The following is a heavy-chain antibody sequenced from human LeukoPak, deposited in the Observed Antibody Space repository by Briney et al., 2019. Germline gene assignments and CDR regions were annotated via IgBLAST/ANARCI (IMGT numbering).Heavy chain of an antibody. CDR1: GFTFSSDG. Sequence: GGSLRLSCAASGFTFSSDGMHWVRQALGKGLEWVAVISYDGSHKYYADFVKGRFTISRDNSKNTLYLQMNSLRAEDTAVYYCATASRLSYDTFDIWGQGTVVTVSS. CDR3: ATASRLSYDTFDI. V-gene: IGHV3-30*03. J-gene: IGHJ3*02. CDR2: ISYDGSHK. D-gene: IGHD2/OR15-2a*01.